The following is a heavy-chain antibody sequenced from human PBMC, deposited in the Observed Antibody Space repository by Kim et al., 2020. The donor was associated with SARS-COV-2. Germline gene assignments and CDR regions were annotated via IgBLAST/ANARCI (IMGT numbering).Heavy chain of an antibody. J-gene: IGHJ5*02. CDR3: ARDGDLAHYGDYLGWFDP. D-gene: IGHD4-17*01. V-gene: IGHV3-11*01. Sequence: KGRFTISRDNAKNSLYLQMNSLRAEDTAVYYCARDGDLAHYGDYLGWFDPWGQGTLVTVSS.